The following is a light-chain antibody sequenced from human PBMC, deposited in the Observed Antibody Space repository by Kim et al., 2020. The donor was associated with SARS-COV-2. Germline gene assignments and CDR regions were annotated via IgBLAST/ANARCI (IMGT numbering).Light chain of an antibody. CDR3: VLYMGSGIWV. J-gene: IGLJ3*02. CDR2: STN. CDR1: SGSVSTSYY. V-gene: IGLV8-61*01. Sequence: QTVVTQEPSFSVSPGGTVTLTCGLSSGSVSTSYYPSWYQQTPGQAPRTLIYSTNTRSSGVPGRFSGSILGNKAALTITGAHADDESDYYCVLYMGSGIWVFGGGTKVTVL.